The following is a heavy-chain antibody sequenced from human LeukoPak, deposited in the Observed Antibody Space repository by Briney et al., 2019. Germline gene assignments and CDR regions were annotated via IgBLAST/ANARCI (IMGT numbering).Heavy chain of an antibody. V-gene: IGHV3-13*01. Sequence: PGGSLRLSCAASGFTFSSYDMHWVRQAPGKGLEWVSAIGTAGDTYYPGSVTGRFTISRENAKNSLYLQMNSLRAGDTAVYYCARGTYDSSGWCEGHFDYWGQGTLVTVSS. CDR1: GFTFSSYD. J-gene: IGHJ4*02. CDR3: ARGTYDSSGWCEGHFDY. CDR2: IGTAGDT. D-gene: IGHD6-19*01.